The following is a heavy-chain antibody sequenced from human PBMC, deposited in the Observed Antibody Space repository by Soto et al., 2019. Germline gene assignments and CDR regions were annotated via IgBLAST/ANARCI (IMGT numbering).Heavy chain of an antibody. CDR1: GYAFTGYA. J-gene: IGHJ4*02. D-gene: IGHD6-19*01. CDR3: ARAVAVAADFDY. V-gene: IGHV1-3*01. Sequence: QVQLVQSGAEGKKPGASVKVSCQASGYAFTGYAMYWVLQAPGQRLEWMGWINAGNGNTKYSQKFQGRVHITKDTSASTAYMELSSLRSEDTALYYCARAVAVAADFDYWGQGTLVTVSS. CDR2: INAGNGNT.